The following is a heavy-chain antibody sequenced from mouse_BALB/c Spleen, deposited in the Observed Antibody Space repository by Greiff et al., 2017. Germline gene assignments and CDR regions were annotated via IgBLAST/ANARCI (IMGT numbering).Heavy chain of an antibody. CDR1: GFNIKDTY. V-gene: IGHV14-3*02. D-gene: IGHD2-4*01. J-gene: IGHJ3*01. CDR3: AREGDYGAWFAY. CDR2: IDPANGNT. Sequence: VQLQQSGAELVKPGASVKLSCTASGFNIKDTYMHWVKQRPEQGLEWIGRIDPANGNTKYDPKFQGKATITADTSSNTAYLQLSSLTSEDTAVYYWAREGDYGAWFAYWGQGTLVTVSA.